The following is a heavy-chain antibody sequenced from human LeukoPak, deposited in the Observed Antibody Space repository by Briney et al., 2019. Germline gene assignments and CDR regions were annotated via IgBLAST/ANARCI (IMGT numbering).Heavy chain of an antibody. J-gene: IGHJ4*02. CDR3: ARGAMVRGVILLDY. CDR2: IYTSGST. Sequence: SETLSLTCIVSGGSVRGYYWNWVRQPAGKGLEWIGRIYTSGSTDDNPSLKGRVTMSADTSNNQVSLKVTSVTAADTAVYYCARGAMVRGVILLDYWGQGTLVTVSS. V-gene: IGHV4-4*07. CDR1: GGSVRGYY. D-gene: IGHD3-10*01.